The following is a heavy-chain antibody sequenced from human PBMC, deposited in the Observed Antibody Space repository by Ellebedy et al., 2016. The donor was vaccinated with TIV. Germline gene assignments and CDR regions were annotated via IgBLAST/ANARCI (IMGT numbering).Heavy chain of an antibody. CDR2: IYPGDSDT. J-gene: IGHJ4*02. V-gene: IGHV5-51*01. CDR1: GYSFTSYW. CDR3: ARLSGSYSTYYFDY. D-gene: IGHD1-26*01. Sequence: PGGSLRLSCKGSGYSFTSYWIGWVRQMPGKGLEWMGIIYPGDSDTRYSPSFQGQVTISADKSISTAYLQWSSLKASDTAMYYCARLSGSYSTYYFDYWGQGTLVTVSS.